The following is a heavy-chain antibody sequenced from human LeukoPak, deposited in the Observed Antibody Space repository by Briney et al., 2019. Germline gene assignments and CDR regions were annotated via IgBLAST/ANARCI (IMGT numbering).Heavy chain of an antibody. J-gene: IGHJ3*02. CDR1: GYTFTVYY. V-gene: IGHV1-2*02. D-gene: IGHD3-22*01. CDR3: ATTRLGSSGYYYGDAFDI. Sequence: ASVKVSCKASGYTFTVYYMHWVRQAPGQGLEWMGWINPNSGGTNYAQKFQGRVTMTRDTSISTAYMELSRLRSDDTAVYYCATTRLGSSGYYYGDAFDIWGQGTMVTVSS. CDR2: INPNSGGT.